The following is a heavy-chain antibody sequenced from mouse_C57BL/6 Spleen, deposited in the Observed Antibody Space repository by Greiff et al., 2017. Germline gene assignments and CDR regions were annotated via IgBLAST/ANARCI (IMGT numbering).Heavy chain of an antibody. J-gene: IGHJ2*01. CDR1: GFNIKNTY. D-gene: IGHD2-4*01. CDR3: AQISPYYDDYFDY. Sequence: VQLKESVAELVRPGASVKLSCTASGFNIKNTYMHWVKQRPEQGLEWIGRIDPANGNTKYAPKFQGKATITADTSSNTAYLQLSSLTSEDTAIYYCAQISPYYDDYFDYWGQGTTLTVSS. CDR2: IDPANGNT. V-gene: IGHV14-3*01.